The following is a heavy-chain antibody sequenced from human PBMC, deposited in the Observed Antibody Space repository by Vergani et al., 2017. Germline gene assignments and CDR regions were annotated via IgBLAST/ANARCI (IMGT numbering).Heavy chain of an antibody. CDR3: ARGGPVGRLQLFDRFDY. CDR1: GGTFSSYA. CDR2: IIPIFGTA. V-gene: IGHV1-69*01. D-gene: IGHD5-24*01. Sequence: VQLVQSGAEVKKPGSSVKVSCKASGGTFSSYAISWVRQAPGQGLEWMGGIIPIFGTANYAQKFQGRVTITADESTSTAYMEMSSLISEDTAVYYCARGGPVGRLQLFDRFDYWGQGTLVTVSS. J-gene: IGHJ4*02.